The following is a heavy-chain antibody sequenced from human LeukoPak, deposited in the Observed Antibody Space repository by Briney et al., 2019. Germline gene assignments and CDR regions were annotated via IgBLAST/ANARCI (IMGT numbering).Heavy chain of an antibody. V-gene: IGHV1-69*05. CDR1: GGTFSSYA. D-gene: IGHD2-2*01. CDR3: ARAQDSQYCSSTSCSDYYYMDV. J-gene: IGHJ6*03. Sequence: ASVKVSYKASGGTFSSYAISWVRQAPGQGLEWMGGIIPIFGTANYAQKFQGRVTITTDESTSTAYMELSSLRSEDTAVYYCARAQDSQYCSSTSCSDYYYMDVWGKGTTVTVSS. CDR2: IIPIFGTA.